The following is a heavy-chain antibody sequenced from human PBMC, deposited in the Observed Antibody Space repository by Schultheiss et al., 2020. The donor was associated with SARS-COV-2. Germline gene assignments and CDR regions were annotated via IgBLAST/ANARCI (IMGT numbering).Heavy chain of an antibody. V-gene: IGHV4-31*03. Sequence: SQTLSLPCPFSNGSISSGDYYWNWIRQHPGKGLEWIGYIYYSGSTYYNPSLKSRVTISVDTSKNQFSLKLSSVTAADTAVYYCARDSKSSYSYCGGDCPPDDAFDIWGQGTMVTVSS. J-gene: IGHJ3*02. CDR3: ARDSKSSYSYCGGDCPPDDAFDI. CDR1: NGSISSGDYY. CDR2: IYYSGST. D-gene: IGHD2-21*02.